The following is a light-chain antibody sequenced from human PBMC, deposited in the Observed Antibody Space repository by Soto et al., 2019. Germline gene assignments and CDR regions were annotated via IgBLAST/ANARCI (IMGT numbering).Light chain of an antibody. V-gene: IGLV2-14*01. J-gene: IGLJ1*01. Sequence: QSVLTQPASVSASPGQSIAISCTGTSSDVGGYTFVSWYQQHPGKAPKLMIYDVSNRPSGISNRFSGSKSGNTASLTISGLQAEDEADYYCSSFTRRNTYVFGTGTKVTVL. CDR2: DVS. CDR3: SSFTRRNTYV. CDR1: SSDVGGYTF.